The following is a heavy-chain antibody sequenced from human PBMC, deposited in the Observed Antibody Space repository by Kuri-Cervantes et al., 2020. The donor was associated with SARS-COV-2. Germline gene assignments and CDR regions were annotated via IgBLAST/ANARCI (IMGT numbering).Heavy chain of an antibody. Sequence: GESLKISCAASGFTFSNAWMNWVRQAPGKGLEWVGRIKSKTDGGTTDYAAPVKGRFTISRDDSKNTLYLQMNSRKTEDTAVYYCTTERSYYDFWSGYLSYYGMDVWGQGTTVTVSS. CDR2: IKSKTDGGTT. J-gene: IGHJ6*02. CDR3: TTERSYYDFWSGYLSYYGMDV. D-gene: IGHD3-3*01. V-gene: IGHV3-15*07. CDR1: GFTFSNAW.